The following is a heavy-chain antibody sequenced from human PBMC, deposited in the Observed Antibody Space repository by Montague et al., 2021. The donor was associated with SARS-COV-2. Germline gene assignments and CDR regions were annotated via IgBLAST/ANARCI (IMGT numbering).Heavy chain of an antibody. CDR1: GFPFSSYG. CDR2: IWYDGSNK. J-gene: IGHJ4*02. Sequence: RLSSAASGFPFSSYGLHWVRQAPGKGLEWVAVIWYDGSNKYYADSVKGRFTISRDNSKNTLYLQMNSLRAEDTAVYYCAREYDILTGYYFDYWGQGTLVTVSS. D-gene: IGHD3-9*01. V-gene: IGHV3-33*01. CDR3: AREYDILTGYYFDY.